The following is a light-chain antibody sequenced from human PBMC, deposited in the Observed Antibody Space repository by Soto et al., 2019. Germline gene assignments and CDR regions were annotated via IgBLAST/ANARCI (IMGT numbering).Light chain of an antibody. CDR3: MQGTHWPRT. CDR2: KVS. Sequence: DVVMTQSPFSLPVTLGQPASISCRSSQSLIYSDGNTYLSWFQQRPGQSPRRLIYKVSNRDSGVPDRFSGSGSGTDFTLKISRVEAGDVGVYYCMQGTHWPRTLGQGTKLEIK. J-gene: IGKJ2*02. V-gene: IGKV2-30*01. CDR1: QSLIYSDGNTY.